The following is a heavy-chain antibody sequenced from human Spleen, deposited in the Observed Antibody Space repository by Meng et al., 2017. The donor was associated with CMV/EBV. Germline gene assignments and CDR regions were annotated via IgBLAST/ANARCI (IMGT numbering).Heavy chain of an antibody. V-gene: IGHV3-23*01. Sequence: GESLKISCAASGFTFSNYAMRWVRQAPGKGLEWVSSISGSGSNTYYADSVKGRFTISRDNSKNTLYLQMNSLRAEDRAIYYCAKDRATGSYQTVFDNWGQGTLVTVSS. D-gene: IGHD3-10*01. CDR3: AKDRATGSYQTVFDN. CDR1: GFTFSNYA. J-gene: IGHJ4*02. CDR2: ISGSGSNT.